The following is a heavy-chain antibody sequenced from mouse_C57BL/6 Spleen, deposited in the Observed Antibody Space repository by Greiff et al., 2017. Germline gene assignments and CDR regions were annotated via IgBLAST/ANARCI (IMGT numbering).Heavy chain of an antibody. V-gene: IGHV1-69*01. Sequence: QVQLQQPGAELVMPGASVKLSCKASGYTFTSYWMPWVKQRPGQGLEWIGEIDPSDSYTNYNQKFKGKSTLTVDKSSSTAYMQLSSLTSEDSAVDYCARSTMVTSWFAYWGQGTLVTVSA. CDR1: GYTFTSYW. CDR3: ARSTMVTSWFAY. CDR2: IDPSDSYT. J-gene: IGHJ3*01. D-gene: IGHD2-1*01.